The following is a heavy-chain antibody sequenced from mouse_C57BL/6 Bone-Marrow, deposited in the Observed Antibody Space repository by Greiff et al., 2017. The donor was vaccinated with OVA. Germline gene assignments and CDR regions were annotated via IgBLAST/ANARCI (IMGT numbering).Heavy chain of an antibody. Sequence: QVQLQQSGAELVMPGASVKLSCKASGYTFTSYWMHWVKQRPGQGLEWIGEIDPSDSYTNYNQKFKGKSTLTVDKSSSTAYMQLSRLTSEDSAVYDCARDYYGSSSCYAMDYWGQGTSVTVSS. CDR2: IDPSDSYT. D-gene: IGHD1-1*01. CDR3: ARDYYGSSSCYAMDY. J-gene: IGHJ4*01. CDR1: GYTFTSYW. V-gene: IGHV1-69*01.